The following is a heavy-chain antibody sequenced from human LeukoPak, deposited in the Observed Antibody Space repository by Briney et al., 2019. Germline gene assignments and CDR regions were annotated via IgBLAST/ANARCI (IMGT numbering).Heavy chain of an antibody. V-gene: IGHV4-59*01. D-gene: IGHD3-22*01. J-gene: IGHJ2*01. CDR3: ARVPYYYDSSGYYWYFDL. Sequence: KPSETLSLTCTVSGGSISGYYWGWIRQPPGKGLGWVGYIFYVGSTNYNPSLKSRVTISVDTSKNQFSLKLSSVTAADTAVYYCARVPYYYDSSGYYWYFDLWGRGTLVTVSS. CDR2: IFYVGST. CDR1: GGSISGYY.